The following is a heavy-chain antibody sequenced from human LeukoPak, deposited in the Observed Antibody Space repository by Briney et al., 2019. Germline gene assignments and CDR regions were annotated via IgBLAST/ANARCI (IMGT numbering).Heavy chain of an antibody. V-gene: IGHV4-59*11. CDR2: IYYSGST. J-gene: IGHJ4*02. D-gene: IGHD6-6*01. CDR1: GGSISSHY. Sequence: SEPLSLTCTVSGGSISSHYWSCIRQPPGKALEWIVYIYYSGSTNYNPSLKSRVTISVDTSKNQFSLKLSSVTAADTAVYYCAREYSSSSFFDYWGQGTLVTVSS. CDR3: AREYSSSSFFDY.